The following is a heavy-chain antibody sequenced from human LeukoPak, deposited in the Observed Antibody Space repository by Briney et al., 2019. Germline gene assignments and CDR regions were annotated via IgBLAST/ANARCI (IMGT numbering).Heavy chain of an antibody. J-gene: IGHJ4*02. D-gene: IGHD4-23*01. CDR1: GFTVSNNY. CDR3: AGADMTAVVTGGFDY. Sequence: SGGSLRLSCAASGFTVSNNYMNWVRQAPGKGLEWVSVIYSGGSTYYADSVKGRFTISRDNSRNTLYLQMNSLRAEDTAVYYCAGADMTAVVTGGFDYWGQGTLVTVSS. V-gene: IGHV3-53*01. CDR2: IYSGGST.